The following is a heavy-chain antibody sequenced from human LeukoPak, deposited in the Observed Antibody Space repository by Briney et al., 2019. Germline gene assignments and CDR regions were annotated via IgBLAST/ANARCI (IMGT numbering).Heavy chain of an antibody. CDR1: GYSFTSYW. CDR2: IYPGDSDT. D-gene: IGHD6-13*01. Sequence: GESLKISCKGSGYSFTSYWIGWVRQMPGKGLEWMGIIYPGDSDTRYSPSFQGQVTISADKSISTAYLQWSSLKASDTAMYYCARLHSPIAAAPMFDYWGQGTLVTVSS. V-gene: IGHV5-51*01. CDR3: ARLHSPIAAAPMFDY. J-gene: IGHJ4*02.